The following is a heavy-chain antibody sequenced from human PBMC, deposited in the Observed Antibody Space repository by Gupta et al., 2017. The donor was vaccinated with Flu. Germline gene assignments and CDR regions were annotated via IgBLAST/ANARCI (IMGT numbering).Heavy chain of an antibody. CDR2: FFYGGGT. V-gene: IGHV4-39*01. CDR3: ARLRSPFSSGWY. Sequence: ISSVNLSWGWIRQPPGKGLEWIGSFFYGGGTYYSPSLKSRVTISADTSKNQFSLKLTSVTAADTAVYYCARLRSPFSSGWYWGQGTLVTVSS. J-gene: IGHJ4*02. CDR1: ISSVNLS. D-gene: IGHD6-19*01.